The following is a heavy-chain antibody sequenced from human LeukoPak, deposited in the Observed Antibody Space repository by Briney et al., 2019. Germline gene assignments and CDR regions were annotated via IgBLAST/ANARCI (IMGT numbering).Heavy chain of an antibody. CDR1: GYTFTNYG. CDR2: ISAYNGYT. Sequence: ASVKVSCKASGYTFTNYGISWVRQAPGQGLEWMGWISAYNGYTDYAQKLQFRVTMTTDTSTSTAYMELRSLRSDNTAVYYCARDKAVTTEVTQHFQHWGQGTLVTVSS. D-gene: IGHD4-23*01. J-gene: IGHJ1*01. V-gene: IGHV1-18*01. CDR3: ARDKAVTTEVTQHFQH.